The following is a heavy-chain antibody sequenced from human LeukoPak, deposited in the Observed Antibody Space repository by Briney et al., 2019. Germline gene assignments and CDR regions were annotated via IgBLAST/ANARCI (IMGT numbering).Heavy chain of an antibody. CDR1: GFIVSSNY. J-gene: IGHJ4*02. CDR3: ARRHDSGYFDS. D-gene: IGHD3-22*01. CDR2: IYSGGDT. Sequence: GGSLRLSCAASGFIVSSNYMTWVRQAPGKGLEWLSVIYSGGDTYYADSVKCRFTISRDNSKNTLYLQMNSLRAGDTAVYYCARRHDSGYFDSWGQGTLVTVSS. V-gene: IGHV3-66*02.